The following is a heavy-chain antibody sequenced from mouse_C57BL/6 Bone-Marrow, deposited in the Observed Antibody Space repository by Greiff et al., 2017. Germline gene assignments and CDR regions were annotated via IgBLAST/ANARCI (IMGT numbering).Heavy chain of an antibody. CDR1: GYTFTSYW. J-gene: IGHJ2*01. D-gene: IGHD3-1*01. CDR3: ARSGWEGAFDY. Sequence: VQLQQSGAELVKPGASVKLSCKASGYTFTSYWMHWVKQRPGQGLEWIGMIHPNSGSTNYNEKFKSKATLTVDKSSSTAYMQLSSLTSEDSAVYYGARSGWEGAFDYWGQGTTLTGSS. CDR2: IHPNSGST. V-gene: IGHV1-64*01.